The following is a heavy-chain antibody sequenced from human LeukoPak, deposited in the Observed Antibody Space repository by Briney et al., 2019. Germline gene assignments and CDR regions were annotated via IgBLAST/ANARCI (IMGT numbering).Heavy chain of an antibody. J-gene: IGHJ4*02. CDR2: ISAYNGNT. V-gene: IGHV1-18*01. D-gene: IGHD4-23*01. CDR1: GYTFTRYG. Sequence: ASVKASCKASGYTFTRYGISWVRQAPGQGLEGMGWISAYNGNTNYAQKLQGRVTMTTDASTRTVYMELRSLRSDDTAVYYCARARRVLKSSGGQGKGYFDYWGQGTLVTVSS. CDR3: ARARRVLKSSGGQGKGYFDY.